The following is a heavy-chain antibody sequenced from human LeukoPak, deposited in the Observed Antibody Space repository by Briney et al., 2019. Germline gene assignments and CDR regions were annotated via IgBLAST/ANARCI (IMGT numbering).Heavy chain of an antibody. CDR1: GFTFSSYW. CDR3: ARGSSGSFYSHFDY. Sequence: GGSLRLSCAASGFTFSSYWMSWVRQAPGKGLEWVANIKEDGSEKYYVDSVKGRFTISRDNAKNSLYLQMNSLRAEDTAVYYCARGSSGSFYSHFDYWGQGTLVTVSS. D-gene: IGHD3-10*01. J-gene: IGHJ4*02. V-gene: IGHV3-7*04. CDR2: IKEDGSEK.